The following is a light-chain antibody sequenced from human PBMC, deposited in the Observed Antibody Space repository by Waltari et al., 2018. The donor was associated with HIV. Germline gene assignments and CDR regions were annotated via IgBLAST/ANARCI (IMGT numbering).Light chain of an antibody. J-gene: IGLJ2*01. CDR3: QSADSSSTSIV. V-gene: IGLV3-25*03. CDR2: KDN. CDR1: ALPKQN. Sequence: SYELTQPPSVSVSPGQTARITCSGDALPKQNAFWYQQKPGQAPIVVIYKDNDRSSGIPERFSGSSSGTTVTLTISGVQAEDEADYYCQSADSSSTSIVFGGGTKLTVL.